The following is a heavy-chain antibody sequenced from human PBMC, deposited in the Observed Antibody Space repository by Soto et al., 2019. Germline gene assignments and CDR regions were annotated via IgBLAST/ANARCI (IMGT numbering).Heavy chain of an antibody. CDR1: GFTFSSYA. Sequence: GGSLRLSCAASGFTFSSYAMSWVRQAPGKGLEWVSAISGSGGSTYYADSVKGRFTISRDNSKNTLYLQMNSLRAEDTAVYYCAKDRAVRTETGGYYFDYWGQGTLVTVSS. V-gene: IGHV3-23*01. J-gene: IGHJ4*02. CDR3: AKDRAVRTETGGYYFDY. D-gene: IGHD1-26*01. CDR2: ISGSGGST.